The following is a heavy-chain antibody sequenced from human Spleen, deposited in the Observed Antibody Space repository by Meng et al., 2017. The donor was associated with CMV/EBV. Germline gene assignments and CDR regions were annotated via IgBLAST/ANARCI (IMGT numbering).Heavy chain of an antibody. CDR2: MNPKSANR. V-gene: IGHV1-8*03. Sequence: GYTFTSYDISWVRQTTGQGLEWMGWMNPKSANRGYAQSFQGRVTFTSDTSITTAYMELGNLRSEDTAVYYCARGDCTDGVCYSPVDYWGQGTLVTVSS. CDR3: ARGDCTDGVCYSPVDY. D-gene: IGHD2-8*01. CDR1: GYTFTSYD. J-gene: IGHJ4*02.